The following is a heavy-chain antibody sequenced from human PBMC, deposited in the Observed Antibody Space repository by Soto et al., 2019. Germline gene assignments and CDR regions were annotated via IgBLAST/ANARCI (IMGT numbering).Heavy chain of an antibody. V-gene: IGHV4-31*03. J-gene: IGHJ2*01. CDR2: IYYSGST. Sequence: QVQLQESGPGLVKPSQTLSLTCTVSGGSISSGGYYWSWIRQHPGKGLEWIGYIYYSGSTYYNPSLKRRVTISVDTSKNQFSLKLSSVTAADTAVYYCARAYCGGDCYSSTWWYFDLWGRGTLVTVSS. CDR1: GGSISSGGYY. CDR3: ARAYCGGDCYSSTWWYFDL. D-gene: IGHD2-21*02.